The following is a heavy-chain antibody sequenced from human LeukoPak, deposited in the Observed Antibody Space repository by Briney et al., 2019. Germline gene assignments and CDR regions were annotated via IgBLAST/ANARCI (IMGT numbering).Heavy chain of an antibody. V-gene: IGHV3-43*02. Sequence: PGGSLRLSCAASVFTFDDYAMHWVRQAPGKGLEWVSRISVDGGSTYYTDSVKGRFTISRNNSKNSLYLQMNSLRTEDTALYYCAKGQRGYYFHYWGQGTMVTVSS. CDR2: ISVDGGST. CDR1: VFTFDDYA. CDR3: AKGQRGYYFHY. J-gene: IGHJ4*02.